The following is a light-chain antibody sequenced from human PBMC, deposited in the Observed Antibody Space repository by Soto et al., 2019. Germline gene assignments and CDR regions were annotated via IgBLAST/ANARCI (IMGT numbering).Light chain of an antibody. CDR2: RNN. Sequence: QSVLTQPPSASGTPGQRVTISCSGSSSNIGSNYVYWYQQLPGTAPKLLIYRNNQRPSGVPDRFSGAKSGTSASLAISGRRSEDDADYYCAAWDDTLSGLVFGGGTKLTVL. CDR1: SSNIGSNY. V-gene: IGLV1-47*01. J-gene: IGLJ3*02. CDR3: AAWDDTLSGLV.